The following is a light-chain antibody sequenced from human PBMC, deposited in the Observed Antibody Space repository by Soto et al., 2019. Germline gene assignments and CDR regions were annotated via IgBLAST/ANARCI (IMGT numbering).Light chain of an antibody. CDR3: SSFTTSSTLVV. CDR1: SSDIGGYNF. CDR2: EVN. Sequence: QSALTQPASVSGSPGQSITISCTGTSSDIGGYNFVSWYQHHPGKAPQLMIYEVNNRPSGVSSRFSGSKSGNTASLTISGRQTEDEADYYCSSFTTSSTLVVFGGGTKLTVL. V-gene: IGLV2-14*01. J-gene: IGLJ2*01.